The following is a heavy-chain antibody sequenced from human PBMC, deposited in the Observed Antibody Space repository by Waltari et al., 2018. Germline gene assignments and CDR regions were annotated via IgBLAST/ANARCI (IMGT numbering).Heavy chain of an antibody. J-gene: IGHJ5*02. CDR2: IRPDNGDT. V-gene: IGHV1-18*01. Sequence: QAQLVQSGAEVKKPGASVKVSCRASGYTFSDFGISWVRQAPGQRVEWMGWIRPDNGDTKHSQKFQGRLIMTKDTSTTTVYMELNYLTADDTAVYYCARERHRLMEVGYLMALDPWGQGTLVTVSS. CDR1: GYTFSDFG. D-gene: IGHD3-3*01. CDR3: ARERHRLMEVGYLMALDP.